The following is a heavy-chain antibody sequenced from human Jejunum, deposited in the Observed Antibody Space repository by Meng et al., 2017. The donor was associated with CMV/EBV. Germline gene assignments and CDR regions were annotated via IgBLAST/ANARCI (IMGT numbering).Heavy chain of an antibody. J-gene: IGHJ4*02. CDR3: ASYVF. D-gene: IGHD3-10*02. V-gene: IGHV3-11*01. Sequence: GSLRLSCVASGVRFSDYYMSWVRQAPGKGLEWISYISPQGGTMYYADSVKGRFSISRDNAKNSLFLEMNSLRVEDAGVYYCASYVFWGQGTLVTVSS. CDR1: GVRFSDYY. CDR2: ISPQGGTM.